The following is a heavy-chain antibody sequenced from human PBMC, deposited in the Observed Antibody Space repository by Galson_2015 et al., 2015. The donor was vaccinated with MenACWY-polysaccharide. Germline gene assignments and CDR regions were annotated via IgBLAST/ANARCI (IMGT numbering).Heavy chain of an antibody. CDR1: GFTFSSYA. Sequence: LRLSCAASGFTFSSYAMTWVRQAPGKGLEWVSTITTSGGTTYNADSVRGRFTISRDNSKNTLYLQMNSLRGEDTAVYYCVKASPSTIFGVDSWGQGTMVTVSS. CDR2: ITTSGGTT. CDR3: VKASPSTIFGVDS. J-gene: IGHJ5*02. D-gene: IGHD3-3*01. V-gene: IGHV3-23*01.